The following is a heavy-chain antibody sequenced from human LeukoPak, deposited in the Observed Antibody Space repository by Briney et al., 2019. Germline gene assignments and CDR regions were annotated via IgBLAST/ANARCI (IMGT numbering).Heavy chain of an antibody. CDR1: GFTFSSYA. CDR2: ISYDGSNK. Sequence: GGSLRLSCAASGFTFSSYAMHWVRQAPGKGLEWVAVISYDGSNKYYADSVKGRFTISRDNSKNTLYLQMDSLRAEDTAVYYCARGDVDYWGQGILVTVSS. CDR3: ARGDVDY. V-gene: IGHV3-30-3*01. J-gene: IGHJ4*02.